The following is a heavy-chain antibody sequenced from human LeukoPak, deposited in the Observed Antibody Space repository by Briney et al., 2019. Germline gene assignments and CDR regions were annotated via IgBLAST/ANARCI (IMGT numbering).Heavy chain of an antibody. CDR2: INGNGGST. CDR1: GFTFEDHA. J-gene: IGHJ6*02. D-gene: IGHD5-12*01. V-gene: IGHV3-20*04. Sequence: GGSLRLSCAASGFTFEDHAMNWVRQVPGRGLEWVSGINGNGGSTGYADSVKGRFTISRDNAKNSVYLQMSSLRAEDTALYYCAREGAGYRGYDYDYFYTMDVWGQGTTVTVSS. CDR3: AREGAGYRGYDYDYFYTMDV.